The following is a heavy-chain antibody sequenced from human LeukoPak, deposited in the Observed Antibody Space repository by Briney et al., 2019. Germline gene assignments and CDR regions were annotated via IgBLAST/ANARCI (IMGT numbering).Heavy chain of an antibody. J-gene: IGHJ4*02. V-gene: IGHV1-2*02. CDR2: INPNSGGT. CDR1: GYTFTGYY. D-gene: IGHD6-6*01. Sequence: ASVKVSCKASGYTFTGYYMHWVRQAPGQGLEWMGWINPNSGGTSYAQKFQGRVTMTRDTSISTAYMELSRLRSDDTAVYYCARDLGTYSSSYPDCWGQGTLVTVSS. CDR3: ARDLGTYSSSYPDC.